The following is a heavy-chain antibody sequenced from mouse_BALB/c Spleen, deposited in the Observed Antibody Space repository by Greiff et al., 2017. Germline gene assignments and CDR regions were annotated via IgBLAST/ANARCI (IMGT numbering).Heavy chain of an antibody. CDR1: GFTFSSYG. J-gene: IGHJ3*01. CDR3: ARRYDGYYPWFAY. CDR2: ISSGGSYT. D-gene: IGHD2-3*01. V-gene: IGHV5-6*01. Sequence: EVQVVESGGGLVQPGGSLKLSCAASGFTFSSYGMSWVRQTPDKRLEWVATISSGGSYTYYPDSVKGRFTISRDNAKNTLYLQMSSLKSEDTAMYYCARRYDGYYPWFAYWGQGTLVTVSA.